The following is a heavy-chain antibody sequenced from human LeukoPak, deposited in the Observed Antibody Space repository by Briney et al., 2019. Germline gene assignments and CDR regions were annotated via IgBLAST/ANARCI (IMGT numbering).Heavy chain of an antibody. D-gene: IGHD5-18*01. CDR2: ISGSGART. CDR3: ARGGGYSYGSFDY. V-gene: IGHV3-23*01. CDR1: GFTFSTYA. J-gene: IGHJ4*02. Sequence: GGSLRLSCAASGFTFSTYAMSWVRQAPGKGLEWVSSISGSGARTYYADSVKGRFTISRDYSKNTLYLQMNSLRAEDTAVYYCARGGGYSYGSFDYWGQGTLVTVSS.